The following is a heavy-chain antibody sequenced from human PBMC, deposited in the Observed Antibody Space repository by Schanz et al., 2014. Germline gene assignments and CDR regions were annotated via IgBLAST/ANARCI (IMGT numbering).Heavy chain of an antibody. CDR1: GFTFSKYW. CDR3: ARGTDWNLHY. D-gene: IGHD1-1*01. CDR2: IGYLGDT. V-gene: IGHV3-13*01. Sequence: EVQLVESGGGLVQPGGSLRLSCGGSGFTFSKYWMSWVRQAPGKGLEWVSTIGYLGDTYYPDSVKGRFTVSRDSGQNSLYLQMNSLRAGDTAVYYCARGTDWNLHYWGQGALXTVSS. J-gene: IGHJ4*02.